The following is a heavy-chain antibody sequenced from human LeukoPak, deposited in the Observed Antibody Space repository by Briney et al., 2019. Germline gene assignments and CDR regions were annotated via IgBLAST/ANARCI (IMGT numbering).Heavy chain of an antibody. J-gene: IGHJ4*02. CDR1: GGSISSYY. Sequence: SETLSLTCTVSGGSISSYYWSWIGQPPGKGLEWIGYIYYSGSTNYNPSLKSRVTISVDTSKNQFSLKLSSVTAADTAVYYCARGLNDSSGCCDYWGQGTLVTVSS. CDR3: ARGLNDSSGCCDY. D-gene: IGHD3-22*01. V-gene: IGHV4-59*01. CDR2: IYYSGST.